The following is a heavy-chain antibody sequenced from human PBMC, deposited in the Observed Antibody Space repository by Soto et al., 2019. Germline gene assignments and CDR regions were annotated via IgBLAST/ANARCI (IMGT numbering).Heavy chain of an antibody. V-gene: IGHV4-30-4*01. CDR3: AREFVAVYMIRGVIRGWFDP. J-gene: IGHJ5*02. CDR1: GGSISSGDYY. CDR2: IYCSGST. D-gene: IGHD3-10*01. Sequence: QVQLQESGPGLVKPSQTLSLTCTVSGGSISSGDYYWSWIRQPPGKGLEWIGYIYCSGSTYYSPSLKCRVTVSVDTAMNQFSLKLSSVTVADTAVYYCAREFVAVYMIRGVIRGWFDPGGQGTLVTVCS.